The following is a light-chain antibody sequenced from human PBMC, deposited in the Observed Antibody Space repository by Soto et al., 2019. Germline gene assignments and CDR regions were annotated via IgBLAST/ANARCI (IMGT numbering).Light chain of an antibody. V-gene: IGKV1-39*01. CDR1: QSISKY. Sequence: DIQLTQSPSSLSASGGDRFTITRRASQSISKYLNWXQQNTGKXPXXLIYAASSLQSGVPSRFSGGGSGTDFTLPISSLQPEDFATYYCQQSYSVPVDFGPGTKVDL. J-gene: IGKJ3*01. CDR3: QQSYSVPVD. CDR2: AAS.